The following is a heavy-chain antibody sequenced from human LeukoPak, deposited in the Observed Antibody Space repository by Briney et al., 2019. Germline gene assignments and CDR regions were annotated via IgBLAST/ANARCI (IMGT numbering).Heavy chain of an antibody. CDR2: IYYSGST. Sequence: SETLSLTCTVSGGAISSYYWSWIRQPPGKGLEWIGYIYYSGSTNYNPSLKSRVTISVDTSKNQFSLKLSSVTAADTAVYYCARARGYSSGWYQEGFDYWGQGTLVTVSS. V-gene: IGHV4-59*01. CDR1: GGAISSYY. D-gene: IGHD6-19*01. CDR3: ARARGYSSGWYQEGFDY. J-gene: IGHJ4*02.